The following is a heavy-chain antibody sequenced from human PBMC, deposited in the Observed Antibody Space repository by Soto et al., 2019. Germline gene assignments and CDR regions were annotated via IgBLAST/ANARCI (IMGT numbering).Heavy chain of an antibody. CDR3: ARDGIAVAGPGDLDY. J-gene: IGHJ4*02. CDR1: GFTFSDYY. CDR2: ISSSSSYT. D-gene: IGHD6-19*01. V-gene: IGHV3-11*05. Sequence: GGSLRLSCAASGFTFSDYYMSWILQAPGKGLEWVSYISSSSSYTNYADSVKGRFTISRDDAKNSLYLQMNSLRAEDTAVYYCARDGIAVAGPGDLDYWGQGTLVTVSS.